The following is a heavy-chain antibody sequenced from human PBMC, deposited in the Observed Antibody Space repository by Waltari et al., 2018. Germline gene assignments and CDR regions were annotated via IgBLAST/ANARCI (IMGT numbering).Heavy chain of an antibody. J-gene: IGHJ5*02. V-gene: IGHV4-39*01. D-gene: IGHD3-9*01. CDR1: GGSITTDTYF. CDR2: IYYTGST. CDR3: ATYYNLLTGYYRRDNWFDP. Sequence: QLQLQESGPGLVKASETLSLTCTVSGGSITTDTYFWGWIRQPPGKGLEWIGSIYYTGSTNYTPSLKSRVIISVDTSKNQFSLKLSSVTAADTAVYYCATYYNLLTGYYRRDNWFDPWGQGTLVTVSS.